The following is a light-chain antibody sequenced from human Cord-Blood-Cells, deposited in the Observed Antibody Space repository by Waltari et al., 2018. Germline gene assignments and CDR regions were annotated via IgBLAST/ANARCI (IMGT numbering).Light chain of an antibody. V-gene: IGLV5-45*02. CDR3: MIWHSSAWV. J-gene: IGLJ3*02. CDR2: YKSDSDK. CDR1: SAINVGTYR. Sequence: QAVLTQPSSLSASPGASASHTCTSRSAINVGTYRRYWCPQKPGSPPQYLLRYKSDSDKQQGSGVPSRFSGSKDDSANAGILLISGLQSEDEADYYCMIWHSSAWVFGGGTKLTVL.